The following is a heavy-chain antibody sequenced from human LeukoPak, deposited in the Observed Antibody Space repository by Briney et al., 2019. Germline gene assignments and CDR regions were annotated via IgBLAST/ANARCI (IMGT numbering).Heavy chain of an antibody. Sequence: GGSLRLSCPGCGFTFSSYAMSWVRQAGGRGLAWVGSISGSGGSTYYADSVNGRSPISRDKSKHPLYLQMNSLRPENTAVYYCAKDGKMIVVLFGAFDIWGQGTMVTVSS. V-gene: IGHV3-23*01. J-gene: IGHJ3*02. CDR2: ISGSGGST. CDR3: AKDGKMIVVLFGAFDI. D-gene: IGHD3-22*01. CDR1: GFTFSSYA.